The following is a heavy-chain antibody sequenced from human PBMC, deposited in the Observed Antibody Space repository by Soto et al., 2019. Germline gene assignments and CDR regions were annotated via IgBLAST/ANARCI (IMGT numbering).Heavy chain of an antibody. V-gene: IGHV3-7*01. CDR1: GFSISDYW. D-gene: IGHD1-26*01. CDR3: CHTWV. J-gene: IGHJ4*02. CDR2: INEDGSEE. Sequence: EVHMVESGGGLVQPGGSLRLSCAASGFSISDYWMSWVRQAPGKGLEWVGNINEDGSEENYVDSVKGRFTISRDNARNSLYLQMNSLRVEDTAVYYCCHTWVGGQGTVVTVSS.